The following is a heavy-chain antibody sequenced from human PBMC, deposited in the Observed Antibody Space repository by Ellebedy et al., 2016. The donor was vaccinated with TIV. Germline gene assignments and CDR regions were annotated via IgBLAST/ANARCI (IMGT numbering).Heavy chain of an antibody. CDR3: ARDSNPEGDY. CDR1: GYTFTSYY. V-gene: IGHV1-46*01. CDR2: INPSGGST. J-gene: IGHJ4*02. Sequence: ASVKVSCKASGYTFTSYYMHWVRQAPGQGLEWMGLINPSGGSTTYAQKFQGRVTMTRDRSTNTVYMELSSLRSEDTAVYYCARDSNPEGDYWGQGTLVIVSS.